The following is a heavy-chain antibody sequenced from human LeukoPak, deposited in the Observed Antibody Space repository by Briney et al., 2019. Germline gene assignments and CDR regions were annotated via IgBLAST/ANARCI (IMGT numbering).Heavy chain of an antibody. D-gene: IGHD3-3*01. Sequence: GGSLRLSCAASGFTFSSYAMSWVRQAPGKGLEWVSAISGSGGSTYYADSVKGRFTISRDNSKNTLYLQMNSLRAEDTAVYYCAKDLDDFWSGYYFDYWGQGTLVTVSS. CDR3: AKDLDDFWSGYYFDY. CDR2: ISGSGGST. J-gene: IGHJ4*02. V-gene: IGHV3-23*01. CDR1: GFTFSSYA.